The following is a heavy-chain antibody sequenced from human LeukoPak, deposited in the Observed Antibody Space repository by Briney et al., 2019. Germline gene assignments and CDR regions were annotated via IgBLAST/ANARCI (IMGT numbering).Heavy chain of an antibody. CDR2: IKSDGSWT. Sequence: GGSLRLSCAASGFSIRGYWMHWVRQAPGKGLMWVSRIKSDGSWTNYADSVRGRFTISRDNAKNTLYLQMIGLRAEDTAIYYCVRNGDAYDFDHWGQGILVTVSS. CDR3: VRNGDAYDFDH. J-gene: IGHJ4*02. V-gene: IGHV3-74*01. CDR1: GFSIRGYW. D-gene: IGHD5-12*01.